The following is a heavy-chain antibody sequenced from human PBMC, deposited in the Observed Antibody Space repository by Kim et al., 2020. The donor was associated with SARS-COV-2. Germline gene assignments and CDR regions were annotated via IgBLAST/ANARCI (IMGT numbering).Heavy chain of an antibody. V-gene: IGHV3-74*01. J-gene: IGHJ6*02. D-gene: IGHD3-10*01. CDR1: GFTFSTYW. CDR2: INSDGSSI. Sequence: GGSLRHSCAASGFTFSTYWMTWVRQAPGKGLEWVSRINSDGSSIRYADSVKGRFTVSRDNAKNTLYVQMNSLRADDTGVYYCARDENLLLWFGERYYGMDVWGQGTTVTISS. CDR3: ARDENLLLWFGERYYGMDV.